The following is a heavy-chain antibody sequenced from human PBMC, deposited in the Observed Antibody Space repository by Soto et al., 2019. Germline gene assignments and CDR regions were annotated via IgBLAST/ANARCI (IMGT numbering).Heavy chain of an antibody. Sequence: EVQLLESGGGLVPPGGSLRLSCAASGFTFSSYAMTWVRQAPGKGLEWVSVISGSADSTYYADSVKGRFTISRDNSKNTSYLQMNSLRAEDTAVYYCAKRCSSTSCSKVPLPDYYYGMDVWGQGTTVTVSS. D-gene: IGHD2-2*01. V-gene: IGHV3-23*01. CDR3: AKRCSSTSCSKVPLPDYYYGMDV. CDR2: ISGSADST. J-gene: IGHJ6*02. CDR1: GFTFSSYA.